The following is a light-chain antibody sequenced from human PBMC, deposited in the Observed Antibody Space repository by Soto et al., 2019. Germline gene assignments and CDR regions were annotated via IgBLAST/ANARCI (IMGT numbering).Light chain of an antibody. Sequence: QSVLTQPASVSGSPGQSITISCTGTSSDVGGYNYVSWYQHHPGKAPKLIIYDVSNRPSGVSIRFSGSKSDNTASLTISGLQPEGEVEYNCRSYTTSNTRQIVFGTVTKVTVL. CDR2: DVS. V-gene: IGLV2-14*03. J-gene: IGLJ1*01. CDR3: RSYTTSNTRQIV. CDR1: SSDVGGYNY.